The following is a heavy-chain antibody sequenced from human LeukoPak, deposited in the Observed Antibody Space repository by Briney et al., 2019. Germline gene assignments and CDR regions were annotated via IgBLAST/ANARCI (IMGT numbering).Heavy chain of an antibody. CDR3: APIAVAGHALDAFDI. CDR2: IYDSTTT. Sequence: PSETLSLTCAVSRGSLSGYYWSRIRQPPGKGLEWIGEIYDSTTTNYNPPLKSRVTMSLDTSKNRISLKLSSVTAADTAVYFCAPIAVAGHALDAFDIWGQGTMVTVSS. CDR1: RGSLSGYY. D-gene: IGHD6-19*01. V-gene: IGHV4-34*01. J-gene: IGHJ3*02.